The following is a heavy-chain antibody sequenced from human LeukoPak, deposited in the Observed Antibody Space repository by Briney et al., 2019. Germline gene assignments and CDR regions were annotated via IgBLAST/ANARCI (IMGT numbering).Heavy chain of an antibody. CDR1: GFTYRRYS. V-gene: IGHV3-74*01. D-gene: IGHD1-26*01. Sequence: GGSLRLSCVASGFTYRRYSMNWVRQAPGKGLVWVSRINSDGGTTTYADSVKGRFTISRDNAKSTLYLQMNSLRIEDTAVYYCAISRYSGTSLDYWGQGSLVTVPS. J-gene: IGHJ4*02. CDR2: INSDGGTT. CDR3: AISRYSGTSLDY.